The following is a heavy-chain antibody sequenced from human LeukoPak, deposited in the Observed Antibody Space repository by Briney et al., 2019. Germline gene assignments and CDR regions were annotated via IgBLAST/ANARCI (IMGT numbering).Heavy chain of an antibody. CDR2: ISSNGGST. J-gene: IGHJ5*02. CDR3: VGEYFDWLWSWFDP. CDR1: GFTFSSYA. D-gene: IGHD3-9*01. Sequence: GGSLRLSCSASGFTFSSYAMHGVRQAPGKGLEYVSAISSNGGSTYYADSVKGRFTISRDNSKNTLYLQMSSLRAEDTAVYYCVGEYFDWLWSWFDPCGQGTLVTVSS. V-gene: IGHV3-64D*06.